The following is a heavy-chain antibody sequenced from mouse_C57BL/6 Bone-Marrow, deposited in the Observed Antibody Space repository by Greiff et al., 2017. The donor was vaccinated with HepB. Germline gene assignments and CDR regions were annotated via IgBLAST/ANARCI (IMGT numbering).Heavy chain of an antibody. CDR2: IRNKANGYTT. Sequence: EVMLVESGGGLVQPGGSLSLSCAASGFTFTDYYMSWVRQPPGKALGWLGFIRNKANGYTTEYSASVKGRFTISRDNSQSILYLRMNALRAEDSATYYCARYEGGQGRGRYFDVWGTGTTVTVSS. CDR3: ARYEGGQGRGRYFDV. J-gene: IGHJ1*03. D-gene: IGHD3-3*01. V-gene: IGHV7-3*01. CDR1: GFTFTDYY.